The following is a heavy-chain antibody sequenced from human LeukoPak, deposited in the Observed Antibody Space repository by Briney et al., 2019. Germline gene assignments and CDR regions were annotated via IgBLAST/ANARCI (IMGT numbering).Heavy chain of an antibody. J-gene: IGHJ4*02. CDR1: GYTFSSYG. V-gene: IGHV1-18*01. D-gene: IGHD1-26*01. CDR3: AIDSGGYHFDY. CDR2: ISAYNGNT. Sequence: ASVKVSCKASGYTFSSYGISWVRQAPGQGLEWMGWISAYNGNTNYAQKFQGRVTVTTDTATSTAYMELRSPRSDDTAVYYCAIDSGGYHFDYWGQGTLVTVSS.